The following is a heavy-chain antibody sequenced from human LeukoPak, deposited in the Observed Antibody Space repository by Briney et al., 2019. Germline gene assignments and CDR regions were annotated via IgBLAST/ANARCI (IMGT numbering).Heavy chain of an antibody. Sequence: SETLSLTCTVSGGSISNYYWSWIRQPPGKGLEWIGYIYYSGSTNYNPSLKSRVTISVDTSKNQFSLKLSSVTAADTAVYYCARDDGSWYLDYWGQGTLVTVSS. CDR3: ARDDGSWYLDY. J-gene: IGHJ4*02. CDR2: IYYSGST. D-gene: IGHD2-15*01. V-gene: IGHV4-59*01. CDR1: GGSISNYY.